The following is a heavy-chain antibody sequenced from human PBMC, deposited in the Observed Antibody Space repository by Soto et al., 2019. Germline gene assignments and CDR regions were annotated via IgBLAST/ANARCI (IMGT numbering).Heavy chain of an antibody. CDR2: INPNSGGT. Sequence: GASVKVSCKASGYTFTGYYMHWVRQAPGQELEWMGWINPNSGGTNYAQKFQGWVTMTRDTSISTAYMELSRLRSDDTAVYYCARAPYSSSWYDYWGRGTLVTVAS. CDR3: ARAPYSSSWYDY. D-gene: IGHD6-13*01. CDR1: GYTFTGYY. V-gene: IGHV1-2*04. J-gene: IGHJ4*02.